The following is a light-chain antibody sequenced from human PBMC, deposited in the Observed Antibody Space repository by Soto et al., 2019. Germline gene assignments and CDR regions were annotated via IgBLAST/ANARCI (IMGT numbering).Light chain of an antibody. CDR2: DVT. Sequence: QSALTQPRSVSGSPGQSVTISCTGTSSDVGGYNFVSWYQQHPGKAPKLMIYDVTKRPSGVPDRFSGSKSGNTASLTISGLQAEDEAEYYCCSYAGSYTVFGGVTKLTVL. J-gene: IGLJ2*01. V-gene: IGLV2-11*01. CDR1: SSDVGGYNF. CDR3: CSYAGSYTV.